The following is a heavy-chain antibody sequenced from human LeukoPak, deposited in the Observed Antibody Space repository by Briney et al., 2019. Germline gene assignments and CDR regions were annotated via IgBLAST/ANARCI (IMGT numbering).Heavy chain of an antibody. D-gene: IGHD3-22*01. Sequence: GGSLRLSCAGAGFTFSTYGMYWVRQAPGKGLEWVAVISYDGSNKYYADSVKGRFTISRDNSKNTLYLQMNSLRAEDTAVYYCAKDGRNYYDSADYFDYWGQGTLVTVSS. V-gene: IGHV3-30*18. J-gene: IGHJ4*02. CDR3: AKDGRNYYDSADYFDY. CDR1: GFTFSTYG. CDR2: ISYDGSNK.